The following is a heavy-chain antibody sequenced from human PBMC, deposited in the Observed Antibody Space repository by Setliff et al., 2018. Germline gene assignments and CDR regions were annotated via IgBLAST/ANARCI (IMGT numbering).Heavy chain of an antibody. Sequence: ETLSLTCTVSGGSISSYYWSWIRQPAGKGLEWIGRIYTSGSTNYNPSLKSRVTMSVDTSKNQFSLKLSSVTAADTAVYYCARTVYGSRSPTILFDIWGQGTMVTVSS. CDR3: ARTVYGSRSPTILFDI. CDR2: IYTSGST. D-gene: IGHD3-10*01. CDR1: GGSISSYY. V-gene: IGHV4-4*07. J-gene: IGHJ3*02.